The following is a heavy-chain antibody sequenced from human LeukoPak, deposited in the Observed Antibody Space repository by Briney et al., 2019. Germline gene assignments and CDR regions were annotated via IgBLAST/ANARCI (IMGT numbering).Heavy chain of an antibody. CDR3: AREVAARSRAYYYYYMDV. D-gene: IGHD6-6*01. Sequence: ASETLSLTCAVYGGSFSGYYWSWIRQPPGKGLEWIGEINHSGSTNYNPSPKSRVTISVDTSKNQFSLKLSSVTAADTAVYYCAREVAARSRAYYYYYMDVWGKGTTVTVSS. J-gene: IGHJ6*03. V-gene: IGHV4-34*01. CDR2: INHSGST. CDR1: GGSFSGYY.